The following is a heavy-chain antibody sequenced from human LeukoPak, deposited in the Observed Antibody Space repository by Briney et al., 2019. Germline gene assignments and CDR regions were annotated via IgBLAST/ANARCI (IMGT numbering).Heavy chain of an antibody. D-gene: IGHD6-13*01. J-gene: IGHJ4*02. CDR2: IYYSGST. CDR1: GGSISSYY. V-gene: IGHV4-59*08. CDR3: ARQPYSSTLTEYYFDY. Sequence: SETLSLTCTASGGSISSYYWSWIRQPPGKGLEWIGYIYYSGSTNYNPSLKSRVTISVDTSKNQFSLKLSSVTAADTAVYYCARQPYSSTLTEYYFDYWGQGTLVTVSS.